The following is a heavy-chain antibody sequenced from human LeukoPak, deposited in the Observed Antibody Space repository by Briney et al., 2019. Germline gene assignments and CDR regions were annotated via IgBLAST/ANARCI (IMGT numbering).Heavy chain of an antibody. CDR2: IKQDGSGK. J-gene: IGHJ6*03. CDR1: GFTFSSYW. V-gene: IGHV3-7*01. Sequence: GGSLRLSCAASGFTFSSYWMSWVRQAPGKGLEWVANIKQDGSGKYYVDSVKGRFTISRDNAKNSLYLQMNSLRAEDTAVYYCARDRVAARQWGYYYYMDVWGKGTTVTVSS. D-gene: IGHD6-6*01. CDR3: ARDRVAARQWGYYYYMDV.